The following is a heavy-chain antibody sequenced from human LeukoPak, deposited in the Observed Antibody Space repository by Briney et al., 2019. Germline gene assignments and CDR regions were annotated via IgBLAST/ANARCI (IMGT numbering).Heavy chain of an antibody. Sequence: GGSLRLSCAASGFTFSTFAMSWVRQAPGKGPEWVSLISGGGDITYYADSMKGRFTISRDNSKNTLYLHMNSLRAEDTAVYYCAKGQLWSGVAYFDYWGQGTLATVSS. V-gene: IGHV3-23*01. CDR3: AKGQLWSGVAYFDY. CDR1: GFTFSTFA. CDR2: ISGGGDIT. D-gene: IGHD3-10*01. J-gene: IGHJ4*02.